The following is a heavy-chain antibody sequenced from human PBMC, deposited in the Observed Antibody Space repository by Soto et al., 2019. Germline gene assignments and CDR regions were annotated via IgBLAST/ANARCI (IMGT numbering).Heavy chain of an antibody. Sequence: EVHLVESGGGLVQPGGSLTLSCAASGFTLNTYWMSWVRQAPGKWLEWVANRNKPGKGKYHVDSVEGRFSIANDNDKNSLYLHMCLLRAEDSAVYYCARVGYWADRGTDCSFEYWGQGTLVTVSS. D-gene: IGHD2-21*02. CDR1: GFTLNTYW. CDR3: ARVGYWADRGTDCSFEY. V-gene: IGHV3-7*04. J-gene: IGHJ4*02. CDR2: RNKPGKGK.